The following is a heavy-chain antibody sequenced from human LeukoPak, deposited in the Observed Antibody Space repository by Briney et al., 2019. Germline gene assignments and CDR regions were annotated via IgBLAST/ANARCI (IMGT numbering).Heavy chain of an antibody. CDR3: ARVRTAYGMDV. Sequence: PGGSLRLSCAAAGFTFSSYGMHWVRQAPGKGLEWVSSISSSSSYIYYADSVKGRFTISRDNAKNSLYLQMNSLRAEDTAVYYCARVRTAYGMDVWGQGTTVTVSS. CDR1: GFTFSSYG. J-gene: IGHJ6*02. V-gene: IGHV3-21*01. CDR2: ISSSSSYI.